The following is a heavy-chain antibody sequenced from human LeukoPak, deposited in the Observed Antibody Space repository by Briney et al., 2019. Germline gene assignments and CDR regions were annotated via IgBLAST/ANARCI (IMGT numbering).Heavy chain of an antibody. CDR3: AKDPTGLVRGYFDS. CDR2: ISDNGDIT. CDR1: GFTFSIYA. J-gene: IGHJ4*02. Sequence: PGGSLRLSCAASGFTFSIYAMTWVRQALGKGLEWVSAISDNGDITYYADSVKGRFTISRDNSKNTLYLQMNSLRAEDTAVYYCAKDPTGLVRGYFDSWGQGTLVTVSS. D-gene: IGHD3-10*01. V-gene: IGHV3-23*01.